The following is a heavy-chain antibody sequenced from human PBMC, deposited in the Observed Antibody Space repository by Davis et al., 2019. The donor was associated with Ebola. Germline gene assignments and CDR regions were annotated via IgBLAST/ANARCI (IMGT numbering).Heavy chain of an antibody. V-gene: IGHV4-59*01. CDR2: IYYSGSI. CDR3: AGYDYVWGPLESNWFDP. J-gene: IGHJ5*02. CDR1: GGSISSYY. Sequence: PSETLSLTCTVSGGSISSYYWSWIRQPPGKGLEWIGYIYYSGSINYNPSLKSRVTISVDTSKNQFSLKLSSVTAADTAVYYCAGYDYVWGPLESNWFDPWGQGTLVTVSS. D-gene: IGHD3-16*01.